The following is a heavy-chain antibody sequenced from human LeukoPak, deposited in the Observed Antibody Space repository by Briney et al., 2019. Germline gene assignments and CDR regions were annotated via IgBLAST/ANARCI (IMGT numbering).Heavy chain of an antibody. CDR2: IRYDGSNK. V-gene: IGHV3-30*02. Sequence: GGSLRLSCAASGFTFSSYGMHWVRQAPGKGLEWVAFIRYDGSNKYYADSVKGRFTISRDNSKNTLYLQMNSLRAEDTAVYYCAKDSWIGSSWTNYFDYWGQGTLVTVSP. CDR3: AKDSWIGSSWTNYFDY. J-gene: IGHJ4*02. CDR1: GFTFSSYG. D-gene: IGHD6-13*01.